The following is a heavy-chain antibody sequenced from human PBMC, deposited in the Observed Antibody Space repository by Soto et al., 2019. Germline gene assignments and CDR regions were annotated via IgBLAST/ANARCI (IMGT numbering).Heavy chain of an antibody. CDR1: GYTFTSYG. CDR3: ARGPPLGYCSSTSCTDAFDI. J-gene: IGHJ3*02. V-gene: IGHV1-18*03. D-gene: IGHD2-2*01. Sequence: ASVKVSCKASGYTFTSYGISWVRQAPGQGLEWMGWISAYNGNANYAQKLQGRVTMTTDTSTSTAYMELRSLRSDDMAVYYCARGPPLGYCSSTSCTDAFDIWGQGTMVTVSS. CDR2: ISAYNGNA.